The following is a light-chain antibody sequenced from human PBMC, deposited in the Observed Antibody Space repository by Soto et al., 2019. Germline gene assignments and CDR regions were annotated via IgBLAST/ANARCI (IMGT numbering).Light chain of an antibody. CDR2: DVS. CDR3: CSYAGSYSYV. J-gene: IGLJ1*01. Sequence: QSALTQPRSVSGSPGQSVTISCTGTSSDVGGYNFVSWHQQHPGKAPKLVIYDVSKRPSGVPDRFSASKSGNTASLTISGLQAEDEADYYCCSYAGSYSYVXGTGTKLTVL. V-gene: IGLV2-11*01. CDR1: SSDVGGYNF.